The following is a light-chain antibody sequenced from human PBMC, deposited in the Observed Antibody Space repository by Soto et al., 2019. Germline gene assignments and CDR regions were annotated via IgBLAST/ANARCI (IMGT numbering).Light chain of an antibody. Sequence: IVMTQSPATLSGSPGEIAALSFRASQSVSSNLAWYQQKPGQAPRLLIYGASTRATGIPARFSGSGSGTDFTLTITRLEPEDFAVYYCQQYVTSSPRTFGQGTKVDIK. V-gene: IGKV3-15*01. CDR2: GAS. CDR3: QQYVTSSPRT. J-gene: IGKJ1*01. CDR1: QSVSSN.